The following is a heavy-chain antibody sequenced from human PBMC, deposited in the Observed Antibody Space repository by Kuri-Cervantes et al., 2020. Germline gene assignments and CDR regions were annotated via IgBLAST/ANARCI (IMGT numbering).Heavy chain of an antibody. V-gene: IGHV5-51*01. CDR3: ARLLGGRDGYNYFDY. J-gene: IGHJ4*02. D-gene: IGHD5-24*01. CDR2: IYPGDSDT. Sequence: GESLKISSKGSGSSFTSYWIGWVRQMPGKGLEWMGIIYPGDSDTRYSPSFQGQVTISVDKSITTAYLQWSSLKASDTAIYYCARLLGGRDGYNYFDYWGQGTLVTVSS. CDR1: GSSFTSYW.